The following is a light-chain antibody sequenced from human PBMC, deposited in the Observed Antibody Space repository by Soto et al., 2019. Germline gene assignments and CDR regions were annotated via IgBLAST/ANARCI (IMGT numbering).Light chain of an antibody. V-gene: IGLV2-8*01. J-gene: IGLJ2*01. Sequence: QSVLTQPRSVSGSPGQSVTISCTGTSSDVGGYNYVSWYQQHPGKAPKLIIYEVSKRPSGVPDRFSGSKSGNTASLTVSGLQAEDEADYYCTSYAGSNNFVVFGGGTKVTVL. CDR1: SSDVGGYNY. CDR3: TSYAGSNNFVV. CDR2: EVS.